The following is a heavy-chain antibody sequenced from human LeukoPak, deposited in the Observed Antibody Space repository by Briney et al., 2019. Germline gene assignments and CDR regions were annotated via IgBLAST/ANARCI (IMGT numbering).Heavy chain of an antibody. Sequence: PGGSLRLSCAASGFTFSSYSMNWVRQAPGKGLEWVSSISSSSSYIYYADSVKGRFTISRDNAKNSLYLQMNSLRAEDTALYYCAKGGGQLVSLDYYGMDVWGQGTTVTVSS. D-gene: IGHD6-6*01. CDR2: ISSSSSYI. J-gene: IGHJ6*02. CDR1: GFTFSSYS. CDR3: AKGGGQLVSLDYYGMDV. V-gene: IGHV3-21*04.